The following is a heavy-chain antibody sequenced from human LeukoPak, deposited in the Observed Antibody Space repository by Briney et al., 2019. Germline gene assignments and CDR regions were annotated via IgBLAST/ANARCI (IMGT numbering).Heavy chain of an antibody. D-gene: IGHD3-22*01. Sequence: SETLSLTCTVSGGSISSGGYYWSWIRQPPGKGLEWIGYIYHSGSTYYNPSLKSRVTISVDRSKNQFSLKLSSVTAADTAVYYCARETKYYDSSEGRDDAFDIWGQGTMVTVSS. CDR3: ARETKYYDSSEGRDDAFDI. V-gene: IGHV4-30-2*01. CDR1: GGSISSGGYY. J-gene: IGHJ3*02. CDR2: IYHSGST.